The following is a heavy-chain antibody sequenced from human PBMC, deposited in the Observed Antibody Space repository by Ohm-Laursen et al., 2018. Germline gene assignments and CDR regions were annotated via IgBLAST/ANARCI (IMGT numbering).Heavy chain of an antibody. V-gene: IGHV3-11*01. CDR3: ARDSSGSGGDSDY. J-gene: IGHJ4*02. Sequence: SLRLSCSASGFTFSDYSMTWIRQAPGKGLDWASYISSSSTTIYYADSVKGRFTISRDNAKNSLYLQMNSLRAEDTAVYYCARDSSGSGGDSDYWGQGTLVTVSS. D-gene: IGHD3-10*01. CDR2: ISSSSTTI. CDR1: GFTFSDYS.